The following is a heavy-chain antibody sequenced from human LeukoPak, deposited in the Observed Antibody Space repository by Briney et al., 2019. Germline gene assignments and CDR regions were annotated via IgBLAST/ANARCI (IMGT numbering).Heavy chain of an antibody. D-gene: IGHD3-9*01. CDR2: INTDGRTT. CDR1: GFTFSTYW. Sequence: PGGSLRLSCAASGFTFSTYWMHWVRQAPGKGLVWVSRINTDGRTTSYADSVKGRFTISRDNAKNTLYLQMNRLRAEDTAVYYCAKDMSMRYFDLPFDYWGQGTLVTVSS. J-gene: IGHJ4*02. V-gene: IGHV3-74*01. CDR3: AKDMSMRYFDLPFDY.